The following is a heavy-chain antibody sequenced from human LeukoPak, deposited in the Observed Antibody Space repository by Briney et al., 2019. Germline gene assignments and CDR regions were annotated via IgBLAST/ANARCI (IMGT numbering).Heavy chain of an antibody. CDR1: GGSFSGYD. V-gene: IGHV4-34*01. Sequence: SETLSLTCAVYGGSFSGYDWNWIRQPPGKGLEWIGEINHSGSANYNPSLKSRVTISLDTSKNQFPLKLTSMTAADTAVYYCARTNKYDSSGYYYVEAFDIWGQGTLVTVSS. CDR2: INHSGSA. CDR3: ARTNKYDSSGYYYVEAFDI. J-gene: IGHJ3*02. D-gene: IGHD3-22*01.